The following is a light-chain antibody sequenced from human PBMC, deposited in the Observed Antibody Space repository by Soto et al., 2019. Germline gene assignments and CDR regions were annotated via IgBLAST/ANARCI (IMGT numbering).Light chain of an antibody. Sequence: DIQMTQSPSALSASVGDRVTITCRASQSISNWLAWYQQKPGKAPKLLIYMASSLDSGVPSRFSGSGSGTEFTLTISNLQPDDFTTYYCQQYHSSSTFGQGTKVEI. CDR2: MAS. V-gene: IGKV1-5*03. J-gene: IGKJ1*01. CDR3: QQYHSSST. CDR1: QSISNW.